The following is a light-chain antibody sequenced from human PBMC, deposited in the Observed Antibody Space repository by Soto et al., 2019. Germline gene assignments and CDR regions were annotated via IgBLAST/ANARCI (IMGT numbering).Light chain of an antibody. CDR3: QQYDSTPPT. J-gene: IGKJ1*01. CDR2: GAS. CDR1: QSVNSNY. V-gene: IGKV3-20*01. Sequence: EIVLTQSPGTLSLSPGERATLSCRASQSVNSNYLAWYQRKPGQAPRLLIYGASNRATDIPYRFSASGSGTDFTLTITRLEAEDFAVYYCQQYDSTPPTVGQGTNV.